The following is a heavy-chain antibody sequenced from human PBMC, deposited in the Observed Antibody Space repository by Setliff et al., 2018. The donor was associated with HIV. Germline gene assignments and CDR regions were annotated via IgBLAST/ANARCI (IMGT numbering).Heavy chain of an antibody. Sequence: SETLSLTCTVPTDSLSSSTNHWGWIRQPPGKGLEWIGSIYHSGSTNYNPSLKSRVTISVDKSKNQFSLKLSSVTAADTAVYYCATHSANISAAGTVDYWGQGTLVTVAS. CDR2: IYHSGST. CDR1: TDSLSSSTNH. J-gene: IGHJ4*02. V-gene: IGHV4-39*07. CDR3: ATHSANISAAGTVDY. D-gene: IGHD6-13*01.